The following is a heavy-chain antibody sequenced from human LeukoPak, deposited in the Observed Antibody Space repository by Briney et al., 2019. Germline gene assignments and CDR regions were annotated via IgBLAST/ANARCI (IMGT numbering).Heavy chain of an antibody. J-gene: IGHJ4*02. Sequence: SETLSLTCTVSGDSVSGISFYWSWIRQPPGKGLQYIGYIQYSGSTNYNPSLKSRVTISVDTSKNQFSQKLSSVTAADTAVYYCARVNRYSGSYGPPNYFDYWGQGTLVTVSS. CDR2: IQYSGST. V-gene: IGHV4-61*01. CDR1: GDSVSGISFY. D-gene: IGHD1-26*01. CDR3: ARVNRYSGSYGPPNYFDY.